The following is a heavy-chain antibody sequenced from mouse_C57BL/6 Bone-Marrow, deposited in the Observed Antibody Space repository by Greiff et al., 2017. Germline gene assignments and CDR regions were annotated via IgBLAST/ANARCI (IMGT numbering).Heavy chain of an antibody. CDR2: INYDGSST. D-gene: IGHD1-1*01. V-gene: IGHV5-16*01. J-gene: IGHJ2*01. CDR1: GFTFSDYY. Sequence: EVMLVESEGGLVQPGSSMKLSCTASGFTFSDYYMAWVRQVPEKGLEWVANINYDGSSTYYLDSLKSRFIISRETAKNILYLQMSSLKSEDTATYYCARGMYGGDYWGQGTTLTVSS. CDR3: ARGMYGGDY.